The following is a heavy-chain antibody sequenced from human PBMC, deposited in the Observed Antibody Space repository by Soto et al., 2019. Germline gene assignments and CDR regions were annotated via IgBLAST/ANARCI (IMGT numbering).Heavy chain of an antibody. CDR1: GFTFSTYA. CDR3: AKNAMSTVTRRGQYFDS. J-gene: IGHJ4*02. Sequence: GGSLRLSCAASGFTFSTYAMSWVRQAPGEGLEWVSGIGGGTGATYNADSVKGRFIISRDNSKNTLHLQMNNLSVEDTAVYYCAKNAMSTVTRRGQYFDSWGQGTLVTVSS. CDR2: IGGGTGAT. V-gene: IGHV3-23*01. D-gene: IGHD4-17*01.